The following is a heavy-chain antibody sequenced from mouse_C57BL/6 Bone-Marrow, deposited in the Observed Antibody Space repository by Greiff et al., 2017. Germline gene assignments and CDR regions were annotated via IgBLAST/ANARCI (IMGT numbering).Heavy chain of an antibody. V-gene: IGHV5-15*01. CDR2: IGNLAYSI. D-gene: IGHD2-4*01. CDR3: ARYDYDGDAMDY. CDR1: GFTFSDYG. Sequence: EVNVVESGGGLVQPGGSLKLSCAASGFTFSDYGMAWVRQAPRKGPEWVAFIGNLAYSIYYADTVTGRFTSSRENAKNTLHLEMSSLRSEDTAMYYCARYDYDGDAMDYWGQGTSVTVSS. J-gene: IGHJ4*01.